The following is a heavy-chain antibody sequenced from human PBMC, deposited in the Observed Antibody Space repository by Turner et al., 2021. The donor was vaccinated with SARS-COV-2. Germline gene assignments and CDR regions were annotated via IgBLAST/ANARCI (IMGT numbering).Heavy chain of an antibody. V-gene: IGHV4-39*01. CDR2: IYYSGST. J-gene: IGHJ4*02. CDR1: GDSISSSRYY. CDR3: ARSNYDFWSGYYTFYFDY. D-gene: IGHD3-3*01. Sequence: QLQLQESGPGLVKPSDTLSLTCTVSGDSISSSRYYWGWIRQPPGKGLEWIGSIYYSGSTYYNPSLKSRVTISVDTSKNQFSLILSSVTAADTAVYYCARSNYDFWSGYYTFYFDYWGQGTLVTVSS.